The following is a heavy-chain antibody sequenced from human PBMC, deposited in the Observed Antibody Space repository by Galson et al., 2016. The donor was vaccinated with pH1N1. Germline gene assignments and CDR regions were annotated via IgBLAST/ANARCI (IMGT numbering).Heavy chain of an antibody. CDR2: INPNTGTT. CDR3: ARPPYYSGSFYEY. CDR1: GYSFIDYY. V-gene: IGHV1-2*02. D-gene: IGHD1-26*01. J-gene: IGHJ4*02. Sequence: SVKVSCKASGYSFIDYYIHWVRQAPGQGLEWMGWINPNTGTTNYAQGFQGRVTMTRDTSISTAYMELSGLRSDDTAVYYCARPPYYSGSFYEYWGQGTLVTDSS.